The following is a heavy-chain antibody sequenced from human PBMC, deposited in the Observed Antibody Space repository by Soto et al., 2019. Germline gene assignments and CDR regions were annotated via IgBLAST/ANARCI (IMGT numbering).Heavy chain of an antibody. D-gene: IGHD2-15*01. CDR1: GFTFSSYW. CDR3: ARVYCSGGSCYSGIDAFDI. CDR2: IKQDGSEK. J-gene: IGHJ3*02. V-gene: IGHV3-7*04. Sequence: EVQLVESGGGLVQPGGSLRLSCAASGFTFSSYWMSWVRQAPGKGLEWVANIKQDGSEKYYVDSVKGRFTISRDNAKNSLYLQMSSLRAEDTAVYYCARVYCSGGSCYSGIDAFDIWGQGTMVTVSS.